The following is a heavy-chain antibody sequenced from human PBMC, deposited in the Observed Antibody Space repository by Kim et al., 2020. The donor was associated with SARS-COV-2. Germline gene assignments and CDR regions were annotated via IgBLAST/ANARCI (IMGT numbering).Heavy chain of an antibody. V-gene: IGHV3-21*01. J-gene: IGHJ4*02. CDR3: ARDLGSYGGFDY. CDR2: ISSSSSYI. Sequence: GGSLRLSCAASGFTFSSYSMNWVRQAPGKGLEWVSSISSSSSYIYYADSVKGRFTISRDNAKNSLYLQMNSLRAEDTAVYYCARDLGSYGGFDYWGQGTLVTVSS. CDR1: GFTFSSYS. D-gene: IGHD3-16*01.